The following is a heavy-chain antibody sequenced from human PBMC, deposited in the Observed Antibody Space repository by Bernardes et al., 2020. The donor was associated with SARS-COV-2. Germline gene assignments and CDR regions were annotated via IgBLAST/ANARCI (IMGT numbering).Heavy chain of an antibody. CDR1: GFTFDDYA. J-gene: IGHJ4*02. Sequence: GGSLRLSCAASGFTFDDYAMHWVRQAPGKGLEWVSGISWNSGSIGYADSVKGRFTISRDNAKNSLYLQMNSLRAEDTALYYCATQWFGESLWWGQGTLVTVSS. CDR3: ATQWFGESLW. CDR2: ISWNSGSI. V-gene: IGHV3-9*01. D-gene: IGHD3-10*01.